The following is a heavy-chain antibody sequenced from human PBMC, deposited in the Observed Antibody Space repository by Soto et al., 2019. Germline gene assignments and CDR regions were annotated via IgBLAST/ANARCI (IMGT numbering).Heavy chain of an antibody. J-gene: IGHJ4*02. CDR3: ARSRSGLDY. CDR2: IWYDGSIK. Sequence: QVQLVESGGGVVQPGKSLRLSCAASAFTFSSCGMYWVRQAPGKGLECVAVIWYDGSIKYYADSVKGRFTISRDNLKNTLYLQMNSLGAEDTAVYYCARSRSGLDYWGQGTLVTVSS. D-gene: IGHD3-3*01. CDR1: AFTFSSCG. V-gene: IGHV3-33*01.